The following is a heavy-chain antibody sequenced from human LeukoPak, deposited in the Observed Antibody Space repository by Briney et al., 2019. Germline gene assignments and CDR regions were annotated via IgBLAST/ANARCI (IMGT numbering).Heavy chain of an antibody. Sequence: GESLRISCKGSGYSFTSYWISWVRQMPGKGLEWMGRIDPSDSYTNYSPSFQGHVTISADKSISTAYLQWSSLKASDTAMYYCARGITMVRGVANWFDPWGQGTLVTVSS. CDR2: IDPSDSYT. CDR1: GYSFTSYW. D-gene: IGHD3-10*01. J-gene: IGHJ5*02. V-gene: IGHV5-10-1*01. CDR3: ARGITMVRGVANWFDP.